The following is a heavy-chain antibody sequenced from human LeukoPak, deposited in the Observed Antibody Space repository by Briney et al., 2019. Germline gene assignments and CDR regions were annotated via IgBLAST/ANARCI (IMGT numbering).Heavy chain of an antibody. CDR2: IIPIFGTA. D-gene: IGHD3-22*01. CDR1: GGTFSSYA. CDR3: AREPYYDSSGYYYFDY. J-gene: IGHJ4*02. Sequence: APVKVSCKASGGTFSSYAISWVRPAPGQGLEWMGGIIPIFGTANYAQKFQGRVTITADKSTSTAYMELSSLRSEDTAVYYCAREPYYDSSGYYYFDYWGQGTLVTVSS. V-gene: IGHV1-69*06.